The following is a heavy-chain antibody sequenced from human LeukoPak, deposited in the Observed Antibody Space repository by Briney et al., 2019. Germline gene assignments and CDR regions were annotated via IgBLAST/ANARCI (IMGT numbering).Heavy chain of an antibody. Sequence: PSETLSLTCTVSGGSIKTNYWSWIRQPPGKGLEWIGYGYYRGSTNYNPSLKSRVTISVDTSKNQFSLKLNSVTTADTAVYYCAREGDPGSGYNYGNWSDPWGQGTLVTVSS. CDR3: AREGDPGSGYNYGNWSDP. D-gene: IGHD5-12*01. CDR1: GGSIKTNY. J-gene: IGHJ5*02. V-gene: IGHV4-59*13. CDR2: GYYRGST.